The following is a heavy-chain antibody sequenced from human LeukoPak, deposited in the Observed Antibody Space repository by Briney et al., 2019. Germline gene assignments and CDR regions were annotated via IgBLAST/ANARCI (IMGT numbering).Heavy chain of an antibody. V-gene: IGHV1-46*01. J-gene: IGHJ4*02. CDR3: ARDLAGATSYFVY. D-gene: IGHD1-26*01. CDR2: INPSGGST. CDR1: GYTLTTYY. Sequence: ASVKVSCKASGYTLTTYYMHWVRQAPGQGLEWMGIINPSGGSTSYAQKFQGRVTMTRDTSTSTVYMELSSLRSEDTAVYYCARDLAGATSYFVYWGQGTLVTVSS.